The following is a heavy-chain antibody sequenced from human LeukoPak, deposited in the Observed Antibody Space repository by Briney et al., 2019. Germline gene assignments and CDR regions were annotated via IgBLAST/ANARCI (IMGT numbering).Heavy chain of an antibody. Sequence: SVKVSCKASGGTFSSYAISWVRQAPGQGLEWMGGIIPIFGTANYAQKFQGRVTITADESTSTAYMELSSLRSEDTAVYYCARGSNSSDFPNYYYGMDVWGQGTTVTVSS. CDR3: ARGSNSSDFPNYYYGMDV. CDR2: IIPIFGTA. CDR1: GGTFSSYA. V-gene: IGHV1-69*13. D-gene: IGHD6-25*01. J-gene: IGHJ6*02.